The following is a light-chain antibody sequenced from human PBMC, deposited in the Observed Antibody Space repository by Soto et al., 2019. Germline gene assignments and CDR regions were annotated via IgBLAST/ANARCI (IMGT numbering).Light chain of an antibody. J-gene: IGLJ3*02. Sequence: QSALTQPASVSGSPGQSITISCTGTSSDVGGYNYVSWYQQHPGKAPKLMIYEVSNRPSGVSNRFFGSKSGNTASLTISGLQTEDEADYYCSSFTNINTWVFGGGTKLTVL. V-gene: IGLV2-14*01. CDR1: SSDVGGYNY. CDR3: SSFTNINTWV. CDR2: EVS.